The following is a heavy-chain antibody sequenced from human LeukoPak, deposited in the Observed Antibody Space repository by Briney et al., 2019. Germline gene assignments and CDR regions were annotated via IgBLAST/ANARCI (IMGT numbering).Heavy chain of an antibody. V-gene: IGHV3-48*01. D-gene: IGHD6-19*01. Sequence: GGSLRLSRAASGFTFSSYSMNWVRQAPGKGLEWVSYISSSSSTIYYADSVKGRFTISRDNAKNSVYLQMNSLRAEDTAVYYCAREGYSSGVDYWGQGTLVTVSS. CDR3: AREGYSSGVDY. CDR1: GFTFSSYS. J-gene: IGHJ4*02. CDR2: ISSSSSTI.